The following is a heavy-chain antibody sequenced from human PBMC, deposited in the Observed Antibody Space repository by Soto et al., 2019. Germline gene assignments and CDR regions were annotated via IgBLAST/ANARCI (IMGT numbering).Heavy chain of an antibody. Sequence: SETLSLTCTVSGGSIGSYYWSWIRQPPGKGLEWIGYIYYSGSTNYNPSLKSRVTISVDTSKNQFSLKLSSVTAADTAVYYCARGGRYYDILTGYYKYFDYWGQGTLVTVSS. CDR1: GGSIGSYY. D-gene: IGHD3-9*01. J-gene: IGHJ4*02. CDR2: IYYSGST. V-gene: IGHV4-59*01. CDR3: ARGGRYYDILTGYYKYFDY.